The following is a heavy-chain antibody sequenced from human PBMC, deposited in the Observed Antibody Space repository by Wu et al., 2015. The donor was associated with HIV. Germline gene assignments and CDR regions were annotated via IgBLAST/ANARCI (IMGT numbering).Heavy chain of an antibody. V-gene: IGHV1-69*05. CDR1: GGTFSSYA. Sequence: QVQLVQSGAEVKKPGSSVKVSCKASGGTFSSYAISWVRQAPGQGLEWMGGIIPIFGTANYAQKFQGRVTITTDESTSTAYMELSSLRSEDTAVYYCARGFVVVVAATKYYYGMDVWGQGTTVTVSS. CDR2: IIPIFGTA. J-gene: IGHJ6*02. D-gene: IGHD2-15*01. CDR3: ARGFVVVVAATKYYYGMDV.